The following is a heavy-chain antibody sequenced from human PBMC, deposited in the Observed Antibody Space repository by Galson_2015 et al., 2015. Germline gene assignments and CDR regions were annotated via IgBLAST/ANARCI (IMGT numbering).Heavy chain of an antibody. V-gene: IGHV3-33*01. J-gene: IGHJ6*03. CDR2: IWYDGSNK. CDR3: ARGYYYYYYMDV. Sequence: SLRLSCAASGFTFRSYGMHWVRQAPGKGLEWVAVIWYDGSNKYYADSVKGRFIISRDNSKNTLYLQMNSLTAEDTAVYYCARGYYYYYYMDVWGKGTTVTVSS. CDR1: GFTFRSYG.